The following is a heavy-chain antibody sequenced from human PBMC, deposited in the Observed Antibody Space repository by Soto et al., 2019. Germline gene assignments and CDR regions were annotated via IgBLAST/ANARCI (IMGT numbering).Heavy chain of an antibody. V-gene: IGHV1-18*01. J-gene: IGHJ6*02. D-gene: IGHD3-10*01. CDR1: GYTFTSYG. CDR2: ISAYNGNT. Sequence: QVQLVQSGAEVKKPGASVKVSCKASGYTFTSYGISWVRQAPGQGLEWMGWISAYNGNTNYAQKLQGRVTMTTDTSTSTADMERRSLRSDDTAVYYCARLYYYGSGSYGGYYYYGMDVWGQGTTVTVSS. CDR3: ARLYYYGSGSYGGYYYYGMDV.